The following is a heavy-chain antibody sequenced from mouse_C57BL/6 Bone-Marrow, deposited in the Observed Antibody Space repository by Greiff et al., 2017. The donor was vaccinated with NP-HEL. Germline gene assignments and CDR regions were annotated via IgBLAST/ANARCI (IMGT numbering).Heavy chain of an antibody. CDR2: IDPSDSYT. V-gene: IGHV1-50*01. J-gene: IGHJ3*01. Sequence: QVQLKQSGAELVKPGASVKLSCKASGYTFTSYWMQWVKQRPGQGLEWIGEIDPSDSYTNYNQKFKGKATLTVDTSSSTAYMQLSSLTSEDSAVYYCAYDYDLAWFAYWGQGTLVTVSA. CDR1: GYTFTSYW. D-gene: IGHD2-4*01. CDR3: AYDYDLAWFAY.